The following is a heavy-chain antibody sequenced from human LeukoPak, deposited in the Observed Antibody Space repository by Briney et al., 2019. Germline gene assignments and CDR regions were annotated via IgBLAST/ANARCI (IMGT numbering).Heavy chain of an antibody. V-gene: IGHV4-39*01. CDR3: ARVTGYMIEDYFDY. Sequence: PSETLSLTCTVSGGSISSSSYYWGWIRQPPGTGLEWIGSIYYSGSTYYNPSLKSRVTISVDTSKNQFSLKLISVTAADTAVYYCARVTGYMIEDYFDYWGQGTLVTVSS. CDR2: IYYSGST. D-gene: IGHD3-22*01. CDR1: GGSISSSSYY. J-gene: IGHJ4*02.